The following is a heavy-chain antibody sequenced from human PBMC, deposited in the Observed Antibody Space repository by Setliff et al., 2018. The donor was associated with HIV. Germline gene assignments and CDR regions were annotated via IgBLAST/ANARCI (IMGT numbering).Heavy chain of an antibody. CDR2: ISAYNGNT. CDR3: ARGEMATIFDLWGGYESDY. V-gene: IGHV1-18*01. J-gene: IGHJ4*02. CDR1: GYTFTSYG. Sequence: WASVKVSCKASGYTFTSYGISWVRQAPGQGLEWMGWISAYNGNTNYAQKLQGRVTMTTDTSTSTAYMELRSLRSDDTAVYYCARGEMATIFDLWGGYESDYWGQGTLVTVSS. D-gene: IGHD3-3*01.